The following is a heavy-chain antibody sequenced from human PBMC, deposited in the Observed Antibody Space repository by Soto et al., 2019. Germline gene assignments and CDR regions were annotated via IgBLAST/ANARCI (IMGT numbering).Heavy chain of an antibody. V-gene: IGHV1-69*04. CDR1: GGTFSSYT. Sequence: GASVKVSCKASGGTFSSYTISWVRQAPGQGLEWMGSIIPILGIANYAQKLQGRVTMTTDTSTSTAYMELRSLRSDDTAVYYCARDPIVVVPAATDNLEGAEYFQHWGQGTLVTVSS. J-gene: IGHJ1*01. CDR3: ARDPIVVVPAATDNLEGAEYFQH. CDR2: IIPILGIA. D-gene: IGHD2-2*01.